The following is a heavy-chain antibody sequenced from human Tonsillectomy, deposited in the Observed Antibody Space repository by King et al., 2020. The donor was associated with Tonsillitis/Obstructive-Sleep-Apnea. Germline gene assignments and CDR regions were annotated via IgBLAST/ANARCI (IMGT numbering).Heavy chain of an antibody. CDR3: TTDGRTDY. V-gene: IGHV3-15*01. CDR2: INSKTDGGTT. CDR1: GFTFSNAW. J-gene: IGHJ4*02. Sequence: VQLVESGGGLVKPGGSLRLSCAASGFTFSNAWMSWVRQAPGRGLEWLGRINSKTDGGTTDDAEPVKGIFTISRDDSKNTLYLQMNSLKTEDTAVYYCTTDGRTDYWGQGTLVTVSS.